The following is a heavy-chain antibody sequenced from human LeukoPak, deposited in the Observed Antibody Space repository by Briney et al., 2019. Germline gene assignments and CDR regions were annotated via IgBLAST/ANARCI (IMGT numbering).Heavy chain of an antibody. CDR1: GGTFSSYA. V-gene: IGHV1-69*13. CDR3: ARVVTPRYCSTPSCYWKGWFDP. CDR2: IIPIFGTA. J-gene: IGHJ5*02. Sequence: SVKVSCKASGGTFSSYAISWVRQAPGQGLEWMGGIIPIFGTANYAQKFQGRVTITADESTSTAYMELSSLRSEDTAVYYCARVVTPRYCSTPSCYWKGWFDPWGQGTLVTVSS. D-gene: IGHD2-2*01.